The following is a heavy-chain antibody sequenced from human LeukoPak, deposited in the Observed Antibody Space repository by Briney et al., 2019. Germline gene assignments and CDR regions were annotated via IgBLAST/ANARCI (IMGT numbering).Heavy chain of an antibody. CDR1: GYTFTACY. J-gene: IGHJ4*02. Sequence: ASVKVSCKASGYTFTACYMHWVRQAPGQGLEWMGWVNLNSGGTNSAQKFQGRVTLTRDTSISAAYMELSRLGSDDTAVYYCASLTTVTQGYFDSWGQGTLVTVSS. CDR2: VNLNSGGT. D-gene: IGHD4-17*01. CDR3: ASLTTVTQGYFDS. V-gene: IGHV1-2*02.